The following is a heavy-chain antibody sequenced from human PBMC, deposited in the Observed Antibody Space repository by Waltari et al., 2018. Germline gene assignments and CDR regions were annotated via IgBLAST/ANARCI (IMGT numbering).Heavy chain of an antibody. Sequence: QGLDWMGILNPGGGTTSYAQMCQGRVTMTRDTSTSTAYMELSSLRSGDTAVYYCARCWGQRGLHAFDIWGQGTMVTVSS. CDR3: ARCWGQRGLHAFDI. J-gene: IGHJ3*02. V-gene: IGHV1-46*01. D-gene: IGHD1-26*01. CDR2: LNPGGGTT.